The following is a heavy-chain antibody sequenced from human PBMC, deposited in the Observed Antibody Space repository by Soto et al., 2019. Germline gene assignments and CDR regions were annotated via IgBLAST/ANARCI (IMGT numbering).Heavy chain of an antibody. CDR2: INAGNGDS. Sequence: ASVKVSCKASEYTFSSYTLHWVRQAPGQRLEWMGWINAGNGDSKYSQKFQGRVSISRDTSASTASMELSSLTSEDTAVYYCARELQGLYYFDYWGPGTLVTVSS. V-gene: IGHV1-3*01. D-gene: IGHD4-4*01. CDR3: ARELQGLYYFDY. J-gene: IGHJ4*02. CDR1: EYTFSSYT.